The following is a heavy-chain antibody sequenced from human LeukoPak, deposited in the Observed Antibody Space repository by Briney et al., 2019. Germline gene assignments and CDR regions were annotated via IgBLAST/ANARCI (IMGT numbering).Heavy chain of an antibody. CDR3: ARASGGSFAY. Sequence: GGSLRLSCAASGFTVSSNYMSWVRQAPGKGVEWVSVLYSGGTTYYADSVKGRFTVSRDNSKNTLYLQMNSLRAEDTAVYYCARASGGSFAYWGQGTLVTVSS. V-gene: IGHV3-53*01. CDR2: LYSGGTT. J-gene: IGHJ4*02. D-gene: IGHD1-26*01. CDR1: GFTVSSNY.